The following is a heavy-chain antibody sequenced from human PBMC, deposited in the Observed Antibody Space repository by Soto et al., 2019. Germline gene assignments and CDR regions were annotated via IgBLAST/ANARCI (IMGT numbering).Heavy chain of an antibody. D-gene: IGHD5-18*01. V-gene: IGHV3-7*04. Sequence: EVKLVESGGGLVQPGGSLRLSCAGSGFTLSNYWINWVRRSPGKGLEWVGNINQDGSAKYYVGSVKGRFTISRDNAKNLVYLQMNSLRDDDTAVYYCAGGTGWIHDYWGQGTLVTVSS. CDR1: GFTLSNYW. CDR3: AGGTGWIHDY. CDR2: INQDGSAK. J-gene: IGHJ4*02.